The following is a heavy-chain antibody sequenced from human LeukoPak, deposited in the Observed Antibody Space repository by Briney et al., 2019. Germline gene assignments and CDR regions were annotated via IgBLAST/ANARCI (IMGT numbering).Heavy chain of an antibody. CDR2: INHSGST. J-gene: IGHJ4*02. V-gene: IGHV4-34*01. CDR1: GGSFSGYY. D-gene: IGHD6-13*01. CDR3: ARSNSWTPVSYGY. Sequence: SETLSLTCAVYGGSFSGYYWSWIRQPPGKGLEWIGEINHSGSTNYNPSLKSRVTMSVDTSKNQFSLKLSSVTAADTAVYYCARSNSWTPVSYGYWGQGTLVTVSS.